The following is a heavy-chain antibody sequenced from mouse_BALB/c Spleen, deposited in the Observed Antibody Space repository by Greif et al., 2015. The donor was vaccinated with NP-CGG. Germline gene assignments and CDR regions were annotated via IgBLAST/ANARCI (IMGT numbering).Heavy chain of an antibody. CDR3: ARANWDDYYAMDY. CDR1: GFNIKDTY. V-gene: IGHV14-3*02. D-gene: IGHD4-1*01. Sequence: EVQLQQSGAELVKPGASVKLSCTASGFNIKDTYMHWVKQRPEQGLEWIGRIDPANGNTKYDPKFQGKATITADTSSNTAYLQLSSLTSEDTAVYYCARANWDDYYAMDYWGQGTSVTVSS. J-gene: IGHJ4*01. CDR2: IDPANGNT.